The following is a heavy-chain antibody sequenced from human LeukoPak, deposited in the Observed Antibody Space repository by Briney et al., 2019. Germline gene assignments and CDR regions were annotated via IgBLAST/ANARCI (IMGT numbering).Heavy chain of an antibody. CDR3: ARSQTPMVRGVIGYYYYYYMDV. CDR1: GGTFSSYA. D-gene: IGHD3-10*01. CDR2: IIPILGIA. V-gene: IGHV1-69*04. J-gene: IGHJ6*03. Sequence: SVKVSCKASGGTFSSYAISWVRQAPGQGLEWMGRIIPILGIANYAQKFQGRVTITADKSTSTAYMELSRLRSDDTAVYYCARSQTPMVRGVIGYYYYYYMDVWGKGTTVTVSS.